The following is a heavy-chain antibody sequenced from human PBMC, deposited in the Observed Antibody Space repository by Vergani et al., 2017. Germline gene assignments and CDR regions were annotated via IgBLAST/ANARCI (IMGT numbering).Heavy chain of an antibody. CDR1: GFTFSSYS. CDR3: ARDGTTGTTGTFDY. CDR2: ISSSSSYI. J-gene: IGHJ4*02. D-gene: IGHD1-1*01. Sequence: EVQLVESGGGLVKPGGSLRLSCAASGFTFSSYSTNWVRQAPGKGLEWVSSISSSSSYIYYADSVKGRFTISRDNAKNSLYLQMNSLRAEDTAVYYCARDGTTGTTGTFDYWGQGTLVTVSS. V-gene: IGHV3-21*01.